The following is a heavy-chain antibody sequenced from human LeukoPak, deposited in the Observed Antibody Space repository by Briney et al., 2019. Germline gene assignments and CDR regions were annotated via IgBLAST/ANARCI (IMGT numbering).Heavy chain of an antibody. CDR2: ISYDGSNK. CDR3: AKDRDWSGWYFDY. J-gene: IGHJ4*02. D-gene: IGHD6-19*01. V-gene: IGHV3-30*18. Sequence: QPGRSLRLSCAASGFTFSSYGMHWVRQAPGKGLEWVAVISYDGSNKYYADSVKGRFTIPRDNSKNTLYLQMNSLRAEDTAVYYCAKDRDWSGWYFDYWGQGTLVTVSS. CDR1: GFTFSSYG.